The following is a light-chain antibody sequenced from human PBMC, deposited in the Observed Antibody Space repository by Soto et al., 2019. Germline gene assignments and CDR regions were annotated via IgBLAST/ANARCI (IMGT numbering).Light chain of an antibody. V-gene: IGLV1-36*01. J-gene: IGLJ3*02. CDR1: SSNIGTNG. CDR2: RND. Sequence: QSVLTQPPSASEAPRQRVTISCSGSSSNIGTNGVNWYQQLPGKAPKLLIYRNDQRPSGVPDRFSGSKSGTSASLAISGLRSEDEADYHCAAWDDSLSGPVFGGGTKVTVL. CDR3: AAWDDSLSGPV.